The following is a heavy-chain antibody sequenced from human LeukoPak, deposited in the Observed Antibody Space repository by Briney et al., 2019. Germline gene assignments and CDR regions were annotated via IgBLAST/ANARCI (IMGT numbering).Heavy chain of an antibody. CDR1: GFTFTAYY. J-gene: IGHJ4*02. CDR2: INPNSGGT. CDR3: AKGNFDLLTGFYA. Sequence: ASVKVSCKASGFTFTAYYMHWVRQAPGQGLEWMGWINPNSGGTNYAQKFQGRVTMTRDTSISTAYMELSRLRSDDTAIYYCAKGNFDLLTGFYAWGQGTLVTVSS. D-gene: IGHD3-9*01. V-gene: IGHV1-2*02.